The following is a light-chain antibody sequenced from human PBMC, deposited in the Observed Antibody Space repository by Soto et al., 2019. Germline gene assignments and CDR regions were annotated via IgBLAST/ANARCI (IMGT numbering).Light chain of an antibody. CDR2: EVN. CDR1: SNDVGGYKY. CDR3: SSYSSNNILSYV. J-gene: IGLJ1*01. Sequence: QSALTQPASVSGAPGQSITISCTGTSNDVGGYKYVSWYQQRPGTAPKLTMFEVNNRPSGVSDRFSGSRSANTASLTISGLQAQDEADYYCSSYSSNNILSYVFGTGTKLTVL. V-gene: IGLV2-14*03.